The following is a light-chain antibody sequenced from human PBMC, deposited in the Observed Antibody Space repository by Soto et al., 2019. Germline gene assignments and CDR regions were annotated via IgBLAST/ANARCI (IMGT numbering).Light chain of an antibody. CDR3: QQYNSYPYT. J-gene: IGKJ2*01. CDR2: DAS. CDR1: QSISSW. Sequence: DIQMTQSRATLSASVGDRVNITCRASQSISSWLAWYQQKPGKAPKLLIYDASSLESGVPSRFSGSGSGTELTLTISSLQPDDFATYYCQQYNSYPYTFGQGTKLEIK. V-gene: IGKV1-5*01.